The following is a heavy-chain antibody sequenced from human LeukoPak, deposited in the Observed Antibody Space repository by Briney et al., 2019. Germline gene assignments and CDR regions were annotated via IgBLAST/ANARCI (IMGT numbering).Heavy chain of an antibody. CDR3: ASGPIYSSIDY. V-gene: IGHV3-33*01. Sequence: GGSLRLSCAASGFTFSSYGMHWVRQAPGKGLEWVAVIWYDGSNKYYADSVKGRFTISRDNSKNTLYLQMNSLRAEDTAVYYCASGPIYSSIDYWGQGTLVTVSS. CDR1: GFTFSSYG. CDR2: IWYDGSNK. J-gene: IGHJ4*02. D-gene: IGHD6-13*01.